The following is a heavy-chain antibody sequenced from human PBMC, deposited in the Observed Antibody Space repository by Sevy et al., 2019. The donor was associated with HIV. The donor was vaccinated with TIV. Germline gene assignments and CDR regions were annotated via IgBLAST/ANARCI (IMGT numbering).Heavy chain of an antibody. V-gene: IGHV3-33*08. CDR2: IWYDGSNK. D-gene: IGHD1-1*01. CDR1: GFTFSNYG. CDR3: ARDSRPYNWNDPFDY. J-gene: IGHJ4*02. Sequence: GGSLRLSCVASGFTFSNYGIHWVRQAPGKGLEWVAIIWYDGSNKYYADSVEGRFTISRDNSKNTLYLQMTGLRVEDTAVYYCARDSRPYNWNDPFDYWGQGTLVTVSS.